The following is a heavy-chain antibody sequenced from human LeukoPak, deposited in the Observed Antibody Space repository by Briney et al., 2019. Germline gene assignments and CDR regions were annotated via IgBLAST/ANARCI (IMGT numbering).Heavy chain of an antibody. CDR1: GYSISSGYY. CDR3: ASETYYYGSGSRYNGV. CDR2: IYYSGST. D-gene: IGHD3-10*01. V-gene: IGHV4-61*01. J-gene: IGHJ6*04. Sequence: SETLSLTCTVSGYSISSGYYWGWIRQPPGKGLEWIGYIYYSGSTNYNPSLKSRVTISVDTSKNQFSLKLSSVTAADTAVYYCASETYYYGSGSRYNGVWGKGTTVTVSS.